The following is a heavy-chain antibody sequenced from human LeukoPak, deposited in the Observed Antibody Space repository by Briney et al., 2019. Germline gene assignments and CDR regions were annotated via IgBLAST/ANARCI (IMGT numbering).Heavy chain of an antibody. CDR3: ARAGGIRVQWFDY. Sequence: PSETLSLTCTVSGGSISSSSYYWGWIRQPPGKGLEWIGSIYYSGSTYYNPSLKSRVTISVDTSKNQFSLKLSSVTAADTAVYYCARAGGIRVQWFDYWGQGTLVTVSS. CDR2: IYYSGST. V-gene: IGHV4-39*01. J-gene: IGHJ4*02. CDR1: GGSISSSSYY. D-gene: IGHD4-23*01.